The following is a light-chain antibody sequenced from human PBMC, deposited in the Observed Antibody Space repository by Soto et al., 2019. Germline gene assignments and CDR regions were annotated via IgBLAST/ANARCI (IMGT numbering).Light chain of an antibody. CDR3: KQDGTASIT. CDR2: GAS. J-gene: IGKJ5*01. Sequence: EIVLTQSPGTLSLSPGERATLSCSASRVVSSGLLAWYQQKPGQAPRLLIYGASSRPTGIPDRFSGSGSGADLNLTISRLEPEDVALYHCKQDGTASITFGQGTRLEI. CDR1: RVVSSGL. V-gene: IGKV3-20*01.